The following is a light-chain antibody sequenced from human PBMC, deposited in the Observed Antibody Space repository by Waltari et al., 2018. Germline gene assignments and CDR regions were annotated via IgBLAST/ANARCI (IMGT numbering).Light chain of an antibody. CDR2: GAS. Sequence: EIVFTQSPGTLSLSPGEGATLSCRASQSVSSRYLVWYQQKSGQAPRLLIYGASTRATGIPDRFSGSGSGTDFTLTISRLEPEDFAVYYCQQYGSSRGTFGQGTKVEIK. J-gene: IGKJ1*01. CDR1: QSVSSRY. CDR3: QQYGSSRGT. V-gene: IGKV3-20*01.